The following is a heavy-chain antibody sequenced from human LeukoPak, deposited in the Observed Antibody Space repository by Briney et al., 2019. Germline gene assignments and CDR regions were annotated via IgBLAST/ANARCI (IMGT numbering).Heavy chain of an antibody. CDR2: RKQDGSEK. CDR3: ARAVWSAFDY. J-gene: IGHJ4*02. CDR1: GFTFSSYW. V-gene: IGHV3-7*01. Sequence: GGSLRLCCAAAGFTFSSYWMSWVRQAPGKGLEWVANRKQDGSEKYYVDSVKSRFTISRDNAKNSLYLQMNSLRAEDTAVYYCARAVWSAFDYWGQGTLVTVSS. D-gene: IGHD2-8*02.